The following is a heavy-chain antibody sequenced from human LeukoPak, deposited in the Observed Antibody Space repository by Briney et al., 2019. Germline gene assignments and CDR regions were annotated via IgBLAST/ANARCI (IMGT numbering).Heavy chain of an antibody. CDR2: ISYSGRT. CDR3: ASEYSSSSGDDY. J-gene: IGHJ4*02. D-gene: IGHD6-6*01. Sequence: SETLSLTCTVSGGSISNNGFSWGWIRQPPGEGLEWIGTISYSGRTYKNPSLKSRITLSVETSKNQFSLNLTSVTAADTAIYFCASEYSSSSGDDYWGQGLLVTVSS. CDR1: GGSISNNGFS. V-gene: IGHV4-39*02.